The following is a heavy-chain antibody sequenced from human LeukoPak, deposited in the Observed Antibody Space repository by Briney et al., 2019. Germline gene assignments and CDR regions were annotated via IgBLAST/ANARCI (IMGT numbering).Heavy chain of an antibody. CDR2: ISYDGSNK. V-gene: IGHV3-30-3*01. CDR1: GFTFSSYA. Sequence: QTGGSLRLSCAASGFTFSSYAMHWVRQAPGKGLEWVAVISYDGSNKYYADSVKGRFTISRDNSKNTLYLQMNGLRAEDTAVYYCARGSLWGQGTLVTVSS. J-gene: IGHJ4*02. CDR3: ARGSL.